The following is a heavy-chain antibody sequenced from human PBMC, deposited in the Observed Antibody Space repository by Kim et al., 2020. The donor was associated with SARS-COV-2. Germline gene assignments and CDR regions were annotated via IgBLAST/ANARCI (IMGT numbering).Heavy chain of an antibody. CDR3: AREEHDYGKIH. V-gene: IGHV4-31*03. D-gene: IGHD4-17*01. Sequence: SETLSLTCTVSGGSISSGGYYWSWIRQHPGKGLEWIGYIYYSGSTYYNPSLKSRVTISVDTSKNQFSLKLSSVTAADTAVYYCAREEHDYGKIHWGQGTLVTLSS. CDR2: IYYSGST. CDR1: GGSISSGGYY. J-gene: IGHJ4*02.